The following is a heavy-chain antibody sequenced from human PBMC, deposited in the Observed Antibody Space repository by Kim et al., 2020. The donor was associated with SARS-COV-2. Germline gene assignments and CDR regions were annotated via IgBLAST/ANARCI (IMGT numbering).Heavy chain of an antibody. V-gene: IGHV5-51*01. D-gene: IGHD6-13*01. CDR3: ASHIAAAEDYYYYGMDV. J-gene: IGHJ6*02. CDR1: GYSFTSYW. CDR2: IYPGDSDT. Sequence: GESLKISCKGSGYSFTSYWIGWVRQMPGKGLEWMGIIYPGDSDTRYSPSFQGQVTISADKSISTAYLQWSSLKASDTAMYYCASHIAAAEDYYYYGMDVWGQGTTVTVSS.